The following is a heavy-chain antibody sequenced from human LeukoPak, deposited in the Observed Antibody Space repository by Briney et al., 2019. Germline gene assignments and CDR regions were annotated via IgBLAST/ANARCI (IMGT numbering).Heavy chain of an antibody. CDR3: ARDWGPGDLGGFDI. CDR1: GGSISSGGYY. Sequence: SQTLSLTCTVSGGSISSGGYYWSWIRQHPGKGLEWIGYIYYSGSTYYNPSLKSRVTISVDTSKNQFSLKLSSVTAADTAVYYCARDWGPGDLGGFDIWGQGTMVTVPS. V-gene: IGHV4-31*03. J-gene: IGHJ3*02. D-gene: IGHD7-27*01. CDR2: IYYSGST.